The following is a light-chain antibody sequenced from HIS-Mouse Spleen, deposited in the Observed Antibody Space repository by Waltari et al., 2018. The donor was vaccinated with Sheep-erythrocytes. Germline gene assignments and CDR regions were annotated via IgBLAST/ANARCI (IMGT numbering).Light chain of an antibody. CDR3: CSYAGSSTPWV. J-gene: IGLJ3*02. CDR1: SSDGGSYNL. CDR2: EGS. V-gene: IGLV2-23*01. Sequence: QSALTQPASVSGSPGQSTTISCTGTSSDGGSYNLFSWYQQHPGNAPNLMIYEGSKRPSGVSNRFSGSKSGNTASLTISGLQAEDEADYYCCSYAGSSTPWVFGGGTKLTVL.